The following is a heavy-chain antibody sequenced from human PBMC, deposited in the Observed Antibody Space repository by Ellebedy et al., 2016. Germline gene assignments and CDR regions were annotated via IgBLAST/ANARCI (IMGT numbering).Heavy chain of an antibody. D-gene: IGHD6-13*01. CDR1: GGSFSGYY. CDR3: ARDQGGSSWYPDAFEI. CDR2: INHSGST. V-gene: IGHV4-34*01. Sequence: SETLSLTCAVYGGSFSGYYWSWIRQPPGMGLEWIGEINHSGSTNYNPSLKSRVTISVDTSKNQFSLKLSSVTAADTAMYYCARDQGGSSWYPDAFEIWGQGTMVTVSS. J-gene: IGHJ3*02.